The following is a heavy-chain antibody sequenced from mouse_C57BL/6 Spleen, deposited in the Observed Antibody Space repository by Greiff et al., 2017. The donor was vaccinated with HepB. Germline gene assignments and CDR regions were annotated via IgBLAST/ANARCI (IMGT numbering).Heavy chain of an antibody. CDR3: ARTFYYYGSSPFAY. D-gene: IGHD1-1*01. CDR1: GYTFTSYW. Sequence: QVQLQQPGAELVMPGASVKLSCKASGYTFTSYWMHWVKQRPGQGLEWIGEIDPSDSYTNYNQKFKGKSTLTVDKSSSTAYMQLSSLTSEDSAVYYCARTFYYYGSSPFAYWGQRTLVTVSA. J-gene: IGHJ3*01. CDR2: IDPSDSYT. V-gene: IGHV1-69*01.